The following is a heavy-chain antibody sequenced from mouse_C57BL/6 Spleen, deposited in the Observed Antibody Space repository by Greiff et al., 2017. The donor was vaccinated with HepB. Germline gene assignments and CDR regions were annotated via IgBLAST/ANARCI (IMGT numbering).Heavy chain of an antibody. CDR3: TIYYGYAFAY. J-gene: IGHJ3*01. CDR1: GFTFSNYW. V-gene: IGHV6-3*01. CDR2: IRLKSDNYAT. D-gene: IGHD2-2*01. Sequence: EVKVVESGGGLVQPGGSMKLSCVASGFTFSNYWMNWVRQSPEKGLEWVAQIRLKSDNYATHYAESVKGRFTISRDDSKSSVYLQMNNLRAEDTGIYYCTIYYGYAFAYWGQGTLVTVSA.